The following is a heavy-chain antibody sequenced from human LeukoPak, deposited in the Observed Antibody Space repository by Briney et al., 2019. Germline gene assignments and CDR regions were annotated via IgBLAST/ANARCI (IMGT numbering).Heavy chain of an antibody. CDR2: IYHSGST. J-gene: IGHJ6*03. D-gene: IGHD3-9*01. CDR1: GGSFSAYY. Sequence: SETLSLTCAVSGGSFSAYYYWNWIRQPPGKGLEWIGEIYHSGSTNYNPSLKSRVTISVDTSKNQFSLKLSSVTAADTAVYYCARVRLVIKDYYYYMDVWGKGTTVTVSS. V-gene: IGHV4-34*01. CDR3: ARVRLVIKDYYYYMDV.